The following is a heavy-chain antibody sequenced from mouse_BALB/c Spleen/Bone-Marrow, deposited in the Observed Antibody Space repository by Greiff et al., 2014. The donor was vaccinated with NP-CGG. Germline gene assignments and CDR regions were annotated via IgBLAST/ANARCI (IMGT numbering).Heavy chain of an antibody. CDR1: GYSFTGYD. Sequence: EVQRVESGPELVKPGASVKISCKASGYSFTGYDMNWVKQSHVKSLEWIGRINPYNGVTTYNQNFKDKASLTVDQSSSTAYMELHSLTSEDPAVYYCVRDAYWGQGTLVTVSA. CDR3: VRDAY. CDR2: INPYNGVT. V-gene: IGHV1-18*01. J-gene: IGHJ3*01.